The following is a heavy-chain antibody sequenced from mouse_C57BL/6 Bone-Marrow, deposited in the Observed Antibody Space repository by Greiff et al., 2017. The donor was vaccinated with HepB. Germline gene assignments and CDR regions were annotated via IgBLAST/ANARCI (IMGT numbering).Heavy chain of an antibody. J-gene: IGHJ4*01. D-gene: IGHD4-1*02. CDR3: ARRGTTGDAMDY. CDR2: ISSGGSYT. V-gene: IGHV5-6*02. CDR1: GFTFSSYG. Sequence: EVKVVDSGGDLVKPGGSLKLSCAASGFTFSSYGMSWVRQTPDKRLEWVATISSGGSYTYYPDSVKGRFTISRDNAKNTLYLQMSSLKSEDTAMYYCARRGTTGDAMDYWGQGTSVTVSS.